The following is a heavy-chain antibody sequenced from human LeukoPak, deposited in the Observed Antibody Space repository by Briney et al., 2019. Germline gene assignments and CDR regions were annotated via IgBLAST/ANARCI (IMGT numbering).Heavy chain of an antibody. V-gene: IGHV4-61*02. CDR3: ATTGLLVAPI. D-gene: IGHD5-12*01. Sequence: PSETLSLTCTVSGASISSCSYYWSWIRQPAGRGLEWIGRIYTSASTNYNPSLKSQVTISVDTAKNQFSLKLSSVTAEDTAVYYCATTGLLVAPIWGQGTMVTVSS. CDR1: GASISSCSYY. J-gene: IGHJ3*02. CDR2: IYTSAST.